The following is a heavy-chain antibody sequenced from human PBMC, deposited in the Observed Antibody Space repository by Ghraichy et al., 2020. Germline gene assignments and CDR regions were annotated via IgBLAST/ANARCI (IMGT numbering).Heavy chain of an antibody. J-gene: IGHJ3*02. CDR3: ARDPPYYDFGAAFDI. D-gene: IGHD3-3*01. V-gene: IGHV3-21*01. CDR2: ISSSSSYI. CDR1: GFTFSSYS. Sequence: GGSLRLSCAASGFTFSSYSMNWVRQAPGKGLEWVSSISSSSSYIYYADSVKGRFTISRDNAKNSLYLQMNSLRAEDTAVYYCARDPPYYDFGAAFDIWGQGTMVTVSS.